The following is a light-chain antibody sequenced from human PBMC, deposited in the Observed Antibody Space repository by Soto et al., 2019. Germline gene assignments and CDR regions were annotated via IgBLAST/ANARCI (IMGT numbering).Light chain of an antibody. CDR2: GAS. Sequence: EIVLTQSPGTLSLSPGERATLSCRASQSVSSSYLAWYQQKPGQAPRPLIYGASSRAIGIPDRFSGSGSGKDFTLTISRLEPEDFAVYYRQQYGSSPWTFGQGTKVDIK. V-gene: IGKV3-20*01. CDR1: QSVSSSY. CDR3: QQYGSSPWT. J-gene: IGKJ1*01.